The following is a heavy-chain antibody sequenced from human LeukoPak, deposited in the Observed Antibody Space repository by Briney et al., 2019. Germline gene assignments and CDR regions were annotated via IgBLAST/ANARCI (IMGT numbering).Heavy chain of an antibody. Sequence: KPSETLSLTCAVYGGSFSGYYWSWIRQPPGKGLEWIGEINHSGSTNYNPSLKSRVTISVDTSKNQFSLKLSSVIAADTAVYYCARGGMVRGVRFDYWGQGTLVTVSS. D-gene: IGHD3-10*01. CDR1: GGSFSGYY. CDR2: INHSGST. V-gene: IGHV4-34*01. J-gene: IGHJ4*02. CDR3: ARGGMVRGVRFDY.